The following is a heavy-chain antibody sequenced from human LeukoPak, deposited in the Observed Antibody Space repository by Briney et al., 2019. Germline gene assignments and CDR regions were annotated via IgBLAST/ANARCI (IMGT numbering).Heavy chain of an antibody. CDR2: IIPIFGTA. CDR1: GGTFSSYA. J-gene: IGHJ4*02. V-gene: IGHV1-69*13. Sequence: GASVKVSCKASGGTFSSYAISWVRQAPGQGLEWMGGIIPIFGTANYAQKFQGRVTITADESTSTAYMELSSLRSDDTAVYYCARGYLLVTPLPFDYWGQGTLVTVSS. D-gene: IGHD2-21*02. CDR3: ARGYLLVTPLPFDY.